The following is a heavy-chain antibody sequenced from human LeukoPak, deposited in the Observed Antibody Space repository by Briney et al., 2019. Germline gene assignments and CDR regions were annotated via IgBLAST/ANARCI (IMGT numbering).Heavy chain of an antibody. J-gene: IGHJ4*02. D-gene: IGHD2-2*01. CDR1: GDSINSFY. V-gene: IGHV4-59*03. CDR3: VKTAGRSRASDF. CDR2: IYYTGVT. Sequence: SETLSLTCTVSGDSINSFYWSFMRQPPGKGLEWLGYIYYTGVTNYNPSLKGRVTISLDMSKNQFTLNLRSVTAADTAVYYCVKTAGRSRASDFWGQGTLVTVSS.